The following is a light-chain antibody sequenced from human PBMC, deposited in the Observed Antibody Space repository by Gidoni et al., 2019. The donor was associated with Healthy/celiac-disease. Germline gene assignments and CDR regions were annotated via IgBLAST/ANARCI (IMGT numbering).Light chain of an antibody. CDR3: MQGTHWLWT. V-gene: IGKV2-30*02. J-gene: IGKJ1*01. Sequence: DVVMTQSPLSLPVTLGQPASISCRSSQSLVHSDGNTYLNWFQQRPGQSPRRLIYKVSNRDSGVPERFSGSGSGTDFTLKISSVEAEDVGVYYCMQGTHWLWTFGQGTKVEIK. CDR1: QSLVHSDGNTY. CDR2: KVS.